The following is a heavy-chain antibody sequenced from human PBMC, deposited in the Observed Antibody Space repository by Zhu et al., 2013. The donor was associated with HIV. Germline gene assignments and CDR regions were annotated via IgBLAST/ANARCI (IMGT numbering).Heavy chain of an antibody. D-gene: IGHD4-17*01. J-gene: IGHJ3*02. CDR1: GGIFSTYT. CDR2: IIPIFGTA. CDR3: ARASPTTVVTPSRFDI. Sequence: QVQLVQSGAEVKKPGSSVKVSCKASGGIFSTYTLTWVRQAPGHGLEWMGGIIPIFGTANYAQMFQGRVTITADESTSTAYMELSSLTSDDTAVYYCARASPTTVVTPSRFDIWGQGTMVTVSS. V-gene: IGHV1-69*01.